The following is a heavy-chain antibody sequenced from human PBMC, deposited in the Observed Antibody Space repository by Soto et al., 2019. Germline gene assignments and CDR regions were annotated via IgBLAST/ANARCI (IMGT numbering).Heavy chain of an antibody. V-gene: IGHV1-46*01. D-gene: IGHD2-2*01. CDR1: EDTFTNYN. J-gene: IGHJ6*01. CDR2: FNPSGEIT. CDR3: AGGYDVAVVQGPIDSRYYYYYGMDV. Sequence: SFYVCCKSSEDTFTNYNIPSVRQSPGQAHAPLRIFNPSGEITRFAQKFQGRVTMTRDTSTSTVYMELSSLRSQDTAVYYCAGGYDVAVVQGPIDSRYYYYYGMDVWGPGTPVTESS.